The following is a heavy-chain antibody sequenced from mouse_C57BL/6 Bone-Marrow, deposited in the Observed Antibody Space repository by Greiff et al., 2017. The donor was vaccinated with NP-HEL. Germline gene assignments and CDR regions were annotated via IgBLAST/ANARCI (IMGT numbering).Heavy chain of an antibody. Sequence: GGGLVQPKGSLKLSCAASGFSFNTYAMNWVRQAPGKGLEWVARIRSKSNNYATYYADSVKDRFTISRDDSESMLYLQMNNLKTEDTAMYYCVRHDGNYDVYYAMDYWGQGTSVTVSS. CDR3: VRHDGNYDVYYAMDY. D-gene: IGHD2-1*01. CDR2: IRSKSNNYAT. CDR1: GFSFNTYA. J-gene: IGHJ4*01. V-gene: IGHV10-1*01.